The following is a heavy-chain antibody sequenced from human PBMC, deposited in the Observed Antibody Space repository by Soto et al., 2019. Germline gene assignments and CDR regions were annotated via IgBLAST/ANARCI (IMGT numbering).Heavy chain of an antibody. J-gene: IGHJ3*02. D-gene: IGHD5-12*01. CDR1: GFTFDDYA. CDR2: ISWNSGSI. CDR3: AKELIVATITPDAFDI. Sequence: GGSLRLSCAASGFTFDDYAMHWFRQAPGKGLEWVSGISWNSGSIGYADSVKGRFTISRDNAKNSLYLQMNSLRAEDTALYYCAKELIVATITPDAFDIWGQGTMVTVSS. V-gene: IGHV3-9*01.